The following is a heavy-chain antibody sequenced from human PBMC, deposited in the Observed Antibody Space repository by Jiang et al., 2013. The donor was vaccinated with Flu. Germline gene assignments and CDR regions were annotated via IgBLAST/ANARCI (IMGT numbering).Heavy chain of an antibody. CDR1: GFTFSSYS. V-gene: IGHV3-48*01. D-gene: IGHD3-10*01. J-gene: IGHJ4*02. CDR3: ARDDGSGSWDY. CDR2: ISSSSSTI. Sequence: VESGGGLVQPGGSLRLSCAASGFTFSSYSMNWVRQAPGKGLEWVSYISSSSSTIYYADSVKGRFTISRDNAKNSLYLQMNSLRAEDTAVYYCARDDGSGSWDYWGQGTLVTVSS.